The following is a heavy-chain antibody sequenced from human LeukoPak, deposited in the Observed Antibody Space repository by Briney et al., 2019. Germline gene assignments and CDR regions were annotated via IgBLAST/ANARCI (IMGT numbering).Heavy chain of an antibody. J-gene: IGHJ3*02. CDR2: INHSGST. D-gene: IGHD3-3*01. V-gene: IGHV4-34*01. CDR1: GGSFSVYY. CDR3: ARARVDDAFDI. Sequence: SETLSLTCAVYGGSFSVYYWSWIRQPPGKGLEWIGEINHSGSTNYNPSLKSRVTISVDTSKNQFSLKLSSVTAADTAVYYCARARVDDAFDIWGQGTMVTVSS.